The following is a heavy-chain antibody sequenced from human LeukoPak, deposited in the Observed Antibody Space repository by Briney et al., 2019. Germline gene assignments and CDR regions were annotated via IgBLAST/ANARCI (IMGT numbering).Heavy chain of an antibody. J-gene: IGHJ6*03. D-gene: IGHD1-7*01. V-gene: IGHV3-48*03. Sequence: GGSLRLSCAASAISFRSYEVNWVRQAPGKGLEWVSFITPSGSDVYYAESVRGRFATSRDNAKDSVFLHMNSLRVEDTAVYYCVTGNYRSFYYYYMDVWGKGTTDTVS. CDR3: VTGNYRSFYYYYMDV. CDR2: ITPSGSDV. CDR1: AISFRSYE.